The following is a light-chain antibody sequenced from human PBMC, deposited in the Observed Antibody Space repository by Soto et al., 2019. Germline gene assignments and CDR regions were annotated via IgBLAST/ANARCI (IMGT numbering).Light chain of an antibody. J-gene: IGKJ4*01. Sequence: EIVLTHSPGTLSLSPCERATLSCSASQSVSSSYLAWYQQKPGQAPRLLIYGASSRATGIPDRFSGSGSGTDFTLTISRLEPEDFAVYYCQQYGSSPLTFGGGTKVDNK. CDR1: QSVSSSY. CDR3: QQYGSSPLT. V-gene: IGKV3-20*01. CDR2: GAS.